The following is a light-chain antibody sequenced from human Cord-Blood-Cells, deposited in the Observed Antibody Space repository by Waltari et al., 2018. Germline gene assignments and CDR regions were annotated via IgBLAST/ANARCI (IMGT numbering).Light chain of an antibody. CDR3: QQYGSSPAIT. J-gene: IGKJ5*01. V-gene: IGKV3-20*01. CDR2: GAS. CDR1: QSVSSSY. Sequence: EIAMKQPPRPLSLFPGESATLTCRESQSVSSSYLAWYQQKPGQAPRLLIYGASSRATGIPDRFSGSGSGTDFTLTISSLESEDFAVYYCQQYGSSPAITFGEGTRLEIK.